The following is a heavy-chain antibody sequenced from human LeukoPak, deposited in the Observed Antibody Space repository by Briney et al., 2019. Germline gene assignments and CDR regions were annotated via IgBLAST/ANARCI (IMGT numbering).Heavy chain of an antibody. CDR1: GGSISSYY. Sequence: PSETLSLTCTVSGGSISSYYWSWIRQPPGKGLEWIGYIYYSGSTNYNPSLKSRVTISVDTSKNQFSLKLSSVTAADTAVYYCARVGIAAAVRWFDPWGQGTLVTVSS. CDR2: IYYSGST. V-gene: IGHV4-59*01. J-gene: IGHJ5*02. CDR3: ARVGIAAAVRWFDP. D-gene: IGHD6-13*01.